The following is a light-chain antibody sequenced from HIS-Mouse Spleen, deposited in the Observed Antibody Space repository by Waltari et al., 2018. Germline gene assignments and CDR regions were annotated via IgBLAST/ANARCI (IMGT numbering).Light chain of an antibody. CDR1: QDIRSY. CDR3: QQYYSFPRT. J-gene: IGKJ4*01. CDR2: AAS. V-gene: IGKV1D-8*02. Sequence: AIWMTQSISLLSASTRDRVTISCRISQDIRSYLAWYQQKPGKAPELLIYAASNLQSGVPSRFSGSGSGTDFTLTISRLQSEDFATYYCQQYYSFPRTFGGGTKVEIK.